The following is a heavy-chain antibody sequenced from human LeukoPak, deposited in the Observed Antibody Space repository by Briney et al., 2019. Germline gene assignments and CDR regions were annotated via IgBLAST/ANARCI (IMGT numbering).Heavy chain of an antibody. V-gene: IGHV1-69*05. CDR1: GGTFSSYA. J-gene: IGHJ4*02. CDR3: ARAGVPAASEMDY. D-gene: IGHD2-2*01. CDR2: IIPIFGTA. Sequence: SVKVSCKASGGTFSSYAISWVRQAPGQGLEGMGRIIPIFGTANYAQKFQGRVTITTHESTSTAYMELSSLRPEDTAVYYCARAGVPAASEMDYWGQGTLVTVSS.